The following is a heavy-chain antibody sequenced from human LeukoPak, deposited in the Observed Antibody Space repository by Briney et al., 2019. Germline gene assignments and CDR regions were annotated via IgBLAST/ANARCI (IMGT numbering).Heavy chain of an antibody. V-gene: IGHV1-18*04. CDR1: GYTFTSYG. CDR2: ISAYNGNT. Sequence: ASVKVSCKASGYTFTSYGISWVRQAPGQGLEWMGWISAYNGNTNYAQKLQGRVTMTTDTSTSTAYMELRSLRSDDTAVYYCARDPEEIVVVVAATPPLDYWGQGTLVTVSS. D-gene: IGHD2-15*01. CDR3: ARDPEEIVVVVAATPPLDY. J-gene: IGHJ4*02.